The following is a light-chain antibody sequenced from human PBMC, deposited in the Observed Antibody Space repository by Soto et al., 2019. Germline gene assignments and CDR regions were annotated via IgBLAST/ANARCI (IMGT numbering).Light chain of an antibody. CDR1: QSVSSVS. V-gene: IGKV3-20*01. Sequence: EIVLTQSPGTLSLSPGERATLSCRASQSVSSVSLAWYQQKPGQAPRLLVYGASTRATGIPDRFSGSGSGTHFPLTISRREPEDFAVYYCQQYGGSPLVAFGQGTKLEIK. J-gene: IGKJ2*01. CDR2: GAS. CDR3: QQYGGSPLVA.